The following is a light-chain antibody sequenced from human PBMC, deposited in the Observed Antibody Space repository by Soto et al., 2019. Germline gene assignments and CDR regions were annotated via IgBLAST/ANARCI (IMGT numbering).Light chain of an antibody. Sequence: DIQMTQSPSSLSASVGDRVTITCPASQSISSYLNWYQQKPGKAPKFLIYAASSLQSGVPSRFSGSGSGTDITLNISSLQPEDFATYYCQQSYSTPPGITFGQGTRLEIK. V-gene: IGKV1-39*01. CDR1: QSISSY. J-gene: IGKJ5*01. CDR3: QQSYSTPPGIT. CDR2: AAS.